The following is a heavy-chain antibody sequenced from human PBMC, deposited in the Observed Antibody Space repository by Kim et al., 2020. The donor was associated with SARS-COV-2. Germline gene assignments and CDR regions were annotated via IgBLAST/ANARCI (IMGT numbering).Heavy chain of an antibody. J-gene: IGHJ3*02. V-gene: IGHV4-59*13. Sequence: SETLSLTCTVSGGSISSYYWSWIRQPPGKGLEWIGYIYYSGSTNYNPSLKSRVTISVDTSKNQFSLKLSSVTAADTAVYYCARDSRIAAAGTAFDIWGQGTMVTVSS. D-gene: IGHD6-13*01. CDR2: IYYSGST. CDR1: GGSISSYY. CDR3: ARDSRIAAAGTAFDI.